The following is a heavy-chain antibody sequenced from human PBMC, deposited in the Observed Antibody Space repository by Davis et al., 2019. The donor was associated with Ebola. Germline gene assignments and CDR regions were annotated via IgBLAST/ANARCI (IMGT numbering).Heavy chain of an antibody. J-gene: IGHJ4*02. CDR3: AKYYGGFDY. CDR2: ISWNSGSI. Sequence: PGGSLRLSCAASGFTFDDYAMHWVRQAPGKGLEWVSGISWNSGSIGYADSVKGRFTISRDNAKNSLYLQMNSLRAEDTALYYCAKYYGGFDYWGQGTLVTVSS. D-gene: IGHD2/OR15-2a*01. CDR1: GFTFDDYA. V-gene: IGHV3-9*01.